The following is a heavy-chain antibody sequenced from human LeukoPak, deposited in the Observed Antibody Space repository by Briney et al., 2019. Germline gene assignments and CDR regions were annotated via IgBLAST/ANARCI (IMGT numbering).Heavy chain of an antibody. CDR3: ATRGYCSGGSCYSGFDY. V-gene: IGHV3-23*01. Sequence: GGSLRLSCAASGFTFSSYAMSWVRQAPGKGLEWVSAISGSGGSTYYADSVKGRFTISRDNSKNTLYPQMNSLRAEDTAVYYCATRGYCSGGSCYSGFDYWGQGTLVTVSS. J-gene: IGHJ4*02. D-gene: IGHD2-15*01. CDR2: ISGSGGST. CDR1: GFTFSSYA.